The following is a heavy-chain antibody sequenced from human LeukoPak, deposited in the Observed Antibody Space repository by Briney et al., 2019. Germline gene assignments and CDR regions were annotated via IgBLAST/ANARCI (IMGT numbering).Heavy chain of an antibody. J-gene: IGHJ4*02. Sequence: SETLSLTCAVYGGSFSGYYWSWIRQPPGKGLEWIGSIYYSGSTYYDPSLKSRVTISVDTSKNQFSLKLSSVTAADTAVYYCATIRSRKWGFDYWGQGTLVTVSS. D-gene: IGHD1-26*01. CDR2: IYYSGST. CDR3: ATIRSRKWGFDY. V-gene: IGHV4-34*01. CDR1: GGSFSGYY.